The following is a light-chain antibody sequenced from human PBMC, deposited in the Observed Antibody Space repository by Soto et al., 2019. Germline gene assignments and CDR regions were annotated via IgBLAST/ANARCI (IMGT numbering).Light chain of an antibody. V-gene: IGKV1-27*01. CDR2: AAS. CDR3: QKYNIAPQT. Sequence: EMQMTQSPYSLSSSRLTRVTITCRANQGISNFLAWYQQKPGQVPKLLMYAASTLHSGVPSRFSGSRSGTDFTLTISSLQPEDVAPYYCQKYNIAPQTFGQGTKVDIK. CDR1: QGISNF. J-gene: IGKJ1*01.